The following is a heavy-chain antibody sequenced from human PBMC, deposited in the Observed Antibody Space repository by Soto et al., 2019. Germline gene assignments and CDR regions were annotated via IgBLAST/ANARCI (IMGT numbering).Heavy chain of an antibody. CDR2: ISSSSSYI. CDR3: ARDLSVEIATLGAFDI. Sequence: EVQLVESGGGLVQPGGSLRLSCAASGFTFSSYSMNWVRQAPGKGLEWVSSISSSSSYIYYADSVKGRFTISRDNAKNTLYLQMNSLRAEDTAVYYCARDLSVEIATLGAFDIWGQGTMVTVSS. V-gene: IGHV3-21*01. CDR1: GFTFSSYS. D-gene: IGHD2-21*01. J-gene: IGHJ3*02.